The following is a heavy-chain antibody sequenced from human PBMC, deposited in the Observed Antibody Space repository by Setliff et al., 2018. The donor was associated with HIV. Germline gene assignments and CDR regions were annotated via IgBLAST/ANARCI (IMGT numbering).Heavy chain of an antibody. CDR1: GFTFSSYA. CDR2: ISYDGSNK. CDR3: ARYKSTNWIFGWFDP. D-gene: IGHD1-20*01. V-gene: IGHV3-30*07. J-gene: IGHJ5*02. Sequence: PGGSLRLSCAASGFTFSSYAMHWVRQAPGKVLEWVAVISYDGSNKDYADSVKGRFTISRDNAKNSLYLQMNSLRAEDTAVYYCARYKSTNWIFGWFDPWGQGTQVTVSS.